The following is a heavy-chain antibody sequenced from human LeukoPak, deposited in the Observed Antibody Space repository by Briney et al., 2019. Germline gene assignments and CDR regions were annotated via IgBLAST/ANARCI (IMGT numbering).Heavy chain of an antibody. CDR2: ISGNGGVI. V-gene: IGHV3-11*04. Sequence: GGSLRLSCAASGFTFSDNYMTWVSQAPGKGLEWLSYISGNGGVIQYADSVKGRFTISRDNAKNLLYLQMDSLRVEDTAIYYCARDPRTVRIWGQGTLVTVSS. D-gene: IGHD1-1*01. CDR1: GFTFSDNY. CDR3: ARDPRTVRI. J-gene: IGHJ4*02.